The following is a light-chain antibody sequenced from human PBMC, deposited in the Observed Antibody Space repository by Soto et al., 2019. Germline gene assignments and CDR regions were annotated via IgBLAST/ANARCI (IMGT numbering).Light chain of an antibody. CDR1: QTVTSN. Sequence: TQFPAPLSTTPAGRALLSCRPSQTVTSNLAWYQQKPGQAPRLLIYGASTRATGIPARFSGSGSGTEFTLTIGSLQSEDFAVYYWQQYNNWPPITFGPGTKVDVK. V-gene: IGKV3D-15*01. J-gene: IGKJ3*01. CDR2: GAS. CDR3: QQYNNWPPIT.